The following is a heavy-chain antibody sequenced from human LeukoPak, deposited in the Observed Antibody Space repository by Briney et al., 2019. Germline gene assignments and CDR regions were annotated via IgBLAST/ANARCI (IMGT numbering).Heavy chain of an antibody. V-gene: IGHV6-1*01. Sequence: SQTLSLTCAISGDSVSVNSDVWNWIRQSPSRGLEWLVRTYYRSKWYNDYAVSVKTRTTTSSDTSKNQCSLQLNSVTPEDTAVYYCARDADWGFDAFDIWGQGTVVTVSS. CDR2: TYYRSKWYN. CDR3: ARDADWGFDAFDI. J-gene: IGHJ3*02. CDR1: GDSVSVNSDV. D-gene: IGHD7-27*01.